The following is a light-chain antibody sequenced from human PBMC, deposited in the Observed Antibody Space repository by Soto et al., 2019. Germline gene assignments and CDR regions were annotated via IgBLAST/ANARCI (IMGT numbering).Light chain of an antibody. V-gene: IGKV1-27*01. CDR3: QKYNSAPLT. CDR2: AAS. CDR1: QGISTY. J-gene: IGKJ4*01. Sequence: DIQMTQSPSSLSASVGDRVTITCRASQGISTYLAWYQQKPGKVPKLLIYAASTLQSGVPARFSGSGSGTDFTLNIRSLQPEDVATYYCQKYNSAPLTFGGGTKVEIK.